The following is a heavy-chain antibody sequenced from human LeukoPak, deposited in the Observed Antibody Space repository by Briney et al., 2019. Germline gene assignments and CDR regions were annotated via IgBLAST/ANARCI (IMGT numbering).Heavy chain of an antibody. J-gene: IGHJ4*02. V-gene: IGHV3-53*01. CDR3: AKSKGTGTIMFDY. CDR1: GFTVSSNY. D-gene: IGHD1-1*01. CDR2: IYSGGST. Sequence: GGSLRLSCAASGFTVSSNYMSWVRQAPGKGLEWLSVIYSGGSTYYADSVKGRFTISRDNSKNTLFLQMNSLRVEDTAVYYCAKSKGTGTIMFDYWGQGTLVTVSS.